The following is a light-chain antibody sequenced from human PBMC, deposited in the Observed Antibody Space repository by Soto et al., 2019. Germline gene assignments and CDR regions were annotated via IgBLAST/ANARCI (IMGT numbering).Light chain of an antibody. CDR3: QQYSAYPLT. CDR2: DAS. V-gene: IGKV1-5*01. J-gene: IGKJ4*01. Sequence: DIQMTQSPSTLSASVGDRVTIACRASQSSSGYLAWYQRKPGKAPKLLIYDASNLETGVPSRFSGSGSGTEFTLTINSLQPDDFATYYCQQYSAYPLTFGGGTKVEIK. CDR1: QSSSGY.